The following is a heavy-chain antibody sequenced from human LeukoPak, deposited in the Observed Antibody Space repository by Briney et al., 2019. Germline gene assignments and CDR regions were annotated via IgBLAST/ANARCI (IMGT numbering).Heavy chain of an antibody. J-gene: IGHJ5*01. Sequence: GASVKVSCKASGYTFTSYSIHWVRQAPGQGLEWMGIFNPTGGTTTYAQKFQGRVTMTRDTSTSTVYMELSSLRSDDTAVYYCARVRNRGSISFYWVDSWGQGTLVTVSS. CDR2: FNPTGGTT. CDR3: ARVRNRGSISFYWVDS. D-gene: IGHD2-2*01. V-gene: IGHV1-46*01. CDR1: GYTFTSYS.